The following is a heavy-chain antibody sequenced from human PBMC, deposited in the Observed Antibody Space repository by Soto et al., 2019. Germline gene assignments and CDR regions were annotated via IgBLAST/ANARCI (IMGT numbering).Heavy chain of an antibody. V-gene: IGHV3-73*01. CDR3: TRHDHSMTTAY. J-gene: IGHJ4*02. D-gene: IGHD4-17*01. CDR2: IRSKGHRYAT. CDR1: GFTFSGSA. Sequence: EVQLVESGGDLVQPGGSLKLSCAASGFTFSGSAMHWVRQASGKGLEWVGRIRSKGHRYATEYAASVKGRFTISRDDSKNTAYLQMNSLKTEDTAVYYCTRHDHSMTTAYWGQGTLVTVSS.